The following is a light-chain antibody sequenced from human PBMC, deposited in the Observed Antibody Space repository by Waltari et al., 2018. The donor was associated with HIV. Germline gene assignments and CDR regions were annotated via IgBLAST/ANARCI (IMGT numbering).Light chain of an antibody. CDR1: ALPQEY. J-gene: IGLJ2*01. V-gene: IGLV3-25*03. CDR3: QSAAGSGTYG. Sequence: SYDLTQPPSVSVSPGQTATIPCFGDALPQEYVSWHQQKPGQAPVLLIYKDSERVSGIPDRFSGSTSGTEVTLTITGVEAEDEAVYYCQSAAGSGTYGFGAGTKLTVL. CDR2: KDS.